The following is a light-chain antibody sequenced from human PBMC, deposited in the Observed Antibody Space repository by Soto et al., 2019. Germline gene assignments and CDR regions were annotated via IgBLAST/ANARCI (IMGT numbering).Light chain of an antibody. V-gene: IGKV3-15*01. CDR2: GAS. CDR3: QQYNNWPT. J-gene: IGKJ3*01. Sequence: EIVMTQSPGTLSVSPGERATLSCRASQSVSSNLAWYQQKPGQAPRLLIYGASTRATGIPARFSGSGSGTEFTLTISSLQSEDFAVYSCQQYNNWPTFGPGTKVDIK. CDR1: QSVSSN.